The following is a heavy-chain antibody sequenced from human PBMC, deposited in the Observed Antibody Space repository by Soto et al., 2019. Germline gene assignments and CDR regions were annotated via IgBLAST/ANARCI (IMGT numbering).Heavy chain of an antibody. Sequence: LSGAASGFTFSDYYMSWIRQAPGKGLEWVSYISSSGSTIYYADSVKGRFTISRDNAKNSLYLQMNSLRAEDTAVYYCARDQGFLGETWFDPWGEGTLVTVSS. CDR1: GFTFSDYY. V-gene: IGHV3-11*01. D-gene: IGHD3-3*01. J-gene: IGHJ5*02. CDR2: ISSSGSTI. CDR3: ARDQGFLGETWFDP.